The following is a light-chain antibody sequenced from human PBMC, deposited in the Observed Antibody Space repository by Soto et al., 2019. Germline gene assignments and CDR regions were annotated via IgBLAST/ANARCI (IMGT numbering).Light chain of an antibody. CDR3: SSYTSLSTVV. V-gene: IGLV2-14*01. J-gene: IGLJ3*02. CDR2: EVS. CDR1: RSDIGGYNY. Sequence: QSVLTQPASVSGSPGQSITISCTGTRSDIGGYNYVSWYQQHPGKAPKLMIYEVSNRPSGVSSRFSAAKSGNTASLTISGLQADDEADYYCSSYTSLSTVVFGGGTKLTVL.